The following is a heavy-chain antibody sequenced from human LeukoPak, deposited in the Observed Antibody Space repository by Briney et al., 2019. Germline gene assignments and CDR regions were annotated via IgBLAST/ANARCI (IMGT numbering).Heavy chain of an antibody. CDR2: INHSGST. CDR1: GGSFSGYY. J-gene: IGHJ4*02. Sequence: SETLSLTCAVYGGSFSGYYWSWIRQPPGKGLEWIGEINHSGSTNYNPSLKSRVTISVDTSKNQFSLKLSSVTAADTAVYCCVRAIPVGRAFDYWGQGTLVTVSS. CDR3: VRAIPVGRAFDY. V-gene: IGHV4-34*01. D-gene: IGHD2-21*01.